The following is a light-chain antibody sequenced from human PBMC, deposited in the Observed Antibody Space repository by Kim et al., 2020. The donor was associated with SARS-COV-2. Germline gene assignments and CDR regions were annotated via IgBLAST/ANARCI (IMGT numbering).Light chain of an antibody. V-gene: IGKV1-5*01. J-gene: IGKJ1*01. CDR1: QSISSW. CDR2: DVS. CDR3: QQYDTCWT. Sequence: SASVGVRVTITCRASQSISSWLAWYQQKPGKAPTLLIHDVSTLESGVPSRFSGSGSGTEFTLIISSLQPDDFATYFCQQYDTCWTFGQGTKVDIK.